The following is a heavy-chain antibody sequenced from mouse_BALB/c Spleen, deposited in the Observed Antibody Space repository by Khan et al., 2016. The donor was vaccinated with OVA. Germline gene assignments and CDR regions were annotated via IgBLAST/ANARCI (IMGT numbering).Heavy chain of an antibody. V-gene: IGHV9-3-1*01. CDR1: GYTFTNYG. D-gene: IGHD2-3*01. CDR2: INTYSGEP. CDR3: ARGGYCCIDD. Sequence: QIQFVQSGPELKKPGETVKISCKASGYTFTNYGMNWVKQAPGKGLKWMGWINTYSGEPTYFNAFKGRFAFSLETSASTSHLPISNLKIEVTVSYCCARGGYCCIDDWGAGTAVTVS. J-gene: IGHJ1*01.